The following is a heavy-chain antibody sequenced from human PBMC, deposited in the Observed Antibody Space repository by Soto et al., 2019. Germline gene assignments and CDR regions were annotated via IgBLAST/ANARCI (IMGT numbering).Heavy chain of an antibody. CDR3: TTKDYFDSSGYYNNFDY. CDR1: GFTFSNAW. J-gene: IGHJ4*02. Sequence: GGSLRLSCAASGFTFSNAWMNWVRQAPGKGLEWVGRIKSKTDGGTTDYAAPVKGRFTISRDDSKNTLYLQMNSLKTEDTAVYYCTTKDYFDSSGYYNNFDYWGQGTLVTVSS. CDR2: IKSKTDGGTT. V-gene: IGHV3-15*07. D-gene: IGHD3-22*01.